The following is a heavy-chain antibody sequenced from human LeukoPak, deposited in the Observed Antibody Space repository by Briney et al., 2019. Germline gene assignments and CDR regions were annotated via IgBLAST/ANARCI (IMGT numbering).Heavy chain of an antibody. V-gene: IGHV1-2*02. CDR1: GYTFTGYY. CDR2: INPNSGGT. CDR3: ARDRTVSDAFDI. J-gene: IGHJ3*02. D-gene: IGHD1-1*01. Sequence: GASVKVSCKASGYTFTGYYMHWVRQAPGQGLEWMGWINPNSGGTNYAQKFQGRVTMTRDTSISTAYMELSRLGSDDTAVYYCARDRTVSDAFDIWGQGTMVTVSS.